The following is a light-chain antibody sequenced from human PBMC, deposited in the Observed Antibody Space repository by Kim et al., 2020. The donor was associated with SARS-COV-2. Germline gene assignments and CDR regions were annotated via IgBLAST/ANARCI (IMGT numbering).Light chain of an antibody. CDR3: QQYHNWPFN. Sequence: SPGEKAALSCRTSQSIIINLAWYQQKPGQSPRILVFGASARATDVPARFSGSGSGVDVTLTISSLQSEDFAVYYCQQYHNWPFNFGQGTKLEI. CDR1: QSIIIN. CDR2: GAS. J-gene: IGKJ2*01. V-gene: IGKV3-15*01.